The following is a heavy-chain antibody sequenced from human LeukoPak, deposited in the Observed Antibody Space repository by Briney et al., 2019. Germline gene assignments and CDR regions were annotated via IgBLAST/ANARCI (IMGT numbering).Heavy chain of an antibody. D-gene: IGHD2-15*01. CDR2: IYYSGST. CDR3: ARESVCSGGSCGVDP. CDR1: GGSISRSGYY. V-gene: IGHV4-61*08. Sequence: PSETLSLTCAVSGGSISRSGYYWSWIRQPPGKGLEWIGYIYYSGSTNYNPSLKSRVTISVDTSKNQFSLKLSSVTAADTAVYYCARESVCSGGSCGVDPWGQGTLVTVSS. J-gene: IGHJ5*02.